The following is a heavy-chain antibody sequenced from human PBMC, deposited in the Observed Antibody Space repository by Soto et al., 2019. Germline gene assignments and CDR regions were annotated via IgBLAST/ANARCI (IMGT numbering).Heavy chain of an antibody. CDR3: ARDFRYSRSSYVGEWLDS. CDR1: GGSISSGDSY. Sequence: PSETLSLTCTVSGGSISSGDSYWSWLRLSPGKGLEWIAYIFYNGNAYYNPSLRSRATISVDTSRNQFSLELSSVTAADTAVYYCARDFRYSRSSYVGEWLDSWGQGHLVTVYS. J-gene: IGHJ5*01. V-gene: IGHV4-30-4*01. CDR2: IFYNGNA. D-gene: IGHD6-13*01.